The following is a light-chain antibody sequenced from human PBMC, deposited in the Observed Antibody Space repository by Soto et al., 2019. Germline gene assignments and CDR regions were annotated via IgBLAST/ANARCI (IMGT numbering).Light chain of an antibody. V-gene: IGKV3-11*01. CDR3: QQRSNWPLT. CDR2: AAS. CDR1: QSVSSY. J-gene: IGKJ4*01. Sequence: EIVLTQSPATLSVSLGDRATLSCRASQSVSSYLTWYQQKPGQAPRLLVYAASTRATGVPARFSGSGSGTDFTLTISSLEPEDFAVYYCQQRSNWPLTFGGGTKVDIK.